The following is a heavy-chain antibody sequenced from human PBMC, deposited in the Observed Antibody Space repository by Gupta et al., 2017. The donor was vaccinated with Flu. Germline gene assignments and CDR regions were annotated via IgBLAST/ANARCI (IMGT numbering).Heavy chain of an antibody. D-gene: IGHD2-15*01. V-gene: IGHV3-23*01. J-gene: IGHJ4*02. CDR2: ISGSGGST. Sequence: RQAQGKGLEWVSAISGSGGSTYYADSAKGRFTISRDNSKNTLYLQMNSLRAEDTAVYYCAKRSGLTSGYFDYWGQGTLVTVSS. CDR3: AKRSGLTSGYFDY.